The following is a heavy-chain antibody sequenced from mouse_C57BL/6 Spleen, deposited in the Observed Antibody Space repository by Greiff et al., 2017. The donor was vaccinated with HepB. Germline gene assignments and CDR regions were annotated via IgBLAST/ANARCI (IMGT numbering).Heavy chain of an antibody. J-gene: IGHJ4*01. V-gene: IGHV1-74*01. CDR2: IHPSDSDT. CDR1: GYTFTSYW. CDR3: AIDYDDAMDY. Sequence: QVQLQQPGAELVKPGASVKVSCKASGYTFTSYWMHWVKQRPGQGLEWIGRIHPSDSDTNYNQKFKGKAKLTVDNSSSTAYMQLSSRTSEDSAVYYCAIDYDDAMDYWGQGTSVTVSS. D-gene: IGHD2-4*01.